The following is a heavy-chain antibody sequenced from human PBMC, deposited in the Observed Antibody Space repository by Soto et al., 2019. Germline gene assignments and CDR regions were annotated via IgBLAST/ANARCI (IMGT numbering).Heavy chain of an antibody. CDR1: GFSLSTSGVG. CDR2: IYWNDDK. J-gene: IGHJ4*02. V-gene: IGHV2-5*01. CDR3: AYKGGYSYGPTLDY. Sequence: SGPTLVNPTQTLTLTCTFSGFSLSTSGVGVGWIRQPPGKALEWLALIYWNDDKRYSPSLKSRLTITKDTSKNQVVLTMTNMDPVDTATYYCAYKGGYSYGPTLDYWGQGTLVTVSS. D-gene: IGHD5-18*01.